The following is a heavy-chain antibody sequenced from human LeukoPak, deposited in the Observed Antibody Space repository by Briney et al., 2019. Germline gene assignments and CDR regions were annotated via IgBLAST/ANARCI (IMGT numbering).Heavy chain of an antibody. J-gene: IGHJ6*02. CDR2: ISYDGSNK. Sequence: GGSLRLSCAASGFTFSSYVMHWVRQAPGKGLEWVAVISYDGSNKYYADSVKGRFTISRDNSKNTLYLQMNSLRAEDTAVYYCAKDPQLRQYYYYGMDVWGQGTTVTVSS. CDR1: GFTFSSYV. V-gene: IGHV3-30*18. D-gene: IGHD3-3*01. CDR3: AKDPQLRQYYYYGMDV.